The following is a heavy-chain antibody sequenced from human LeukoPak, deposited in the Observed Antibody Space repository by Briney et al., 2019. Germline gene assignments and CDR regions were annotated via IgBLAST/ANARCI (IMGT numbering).Heavy chain of an antibody. CDR2: INHSGST. J-gene: IGHJ4*02. V-gene: IGHV4-34*01. CDR1: GGSFSGYY. D-gene: IGHD3-22*01. CDR3: ARGYYYYDSSGYSPAETFDY. Sequence: SETLSLTCAVYGGSFSGYYWSWIRQPPGKGLEWIGEINHSGSTNYNPSLKSRVTISVNTSKNQFSLKLSSVTAADTAVYYCARGYYYYDSSGYSPAETFDYWGQGTLVTVSS.